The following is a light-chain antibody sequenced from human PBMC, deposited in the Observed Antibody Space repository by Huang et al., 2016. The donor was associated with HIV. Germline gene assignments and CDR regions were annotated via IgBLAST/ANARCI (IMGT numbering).Light chain of an antibody. V-gene: IGKV4-1*01. Sequence: DIIMTQSPDSLAVPLGERATLNCRSSPSVYSSSTNKDYMAWFQQKPGQPPRLLLFWASTREAGVPDRFSGSGSGTHFTLTIASLEAEDAAIYYCQQYYSSPQTFGQGTRVEVK. J-gene: IGKJ1*01. CDR1: PSVYSSSTNKDY. CDR3: QQYYSSPQT. CDR2: WAS.